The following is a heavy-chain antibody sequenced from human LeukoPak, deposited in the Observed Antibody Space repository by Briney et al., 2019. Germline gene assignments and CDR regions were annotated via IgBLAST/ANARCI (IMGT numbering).Heavy chain of an antibody. CDR3: VSEMVGATFGYFDD. CDR1: GFTFSSYS. V-gene: IGHV3-48*04. Sequence: GGSLRLSCAASGFTFSSYSMNWVRQAPGEGLEWVSYISSSGSNIFYVDSVKGRFTISRDNAKNSLYLQMNSLRAEDTAVYFCVSEMVGATFGYFDDWWVETLVIVVS. CDR2: ISSSGSNI. D-gene: IGHD1-26*01. J-gene: IGHJ4*02.